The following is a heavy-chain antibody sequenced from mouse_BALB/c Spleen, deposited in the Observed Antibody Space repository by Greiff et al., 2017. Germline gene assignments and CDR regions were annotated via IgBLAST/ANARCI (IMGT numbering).Heavy chain of an antibody. V-gene: IGHV5-9-3*01. D-gene: IGHD1-2*01. J-gene: IGHJ2*01. Sequence: EVHLVESGGGLVKPGGSLKLSCAASGFTFSSYAMSWVRQTPEKRLEWVATISSGGSYTYYPDSVKGRFTISRDNAKNTLYLQMSSLRSEDTAMYYCARQRGSTTAYFDYWGQGTTLTVSS. CDR2: ISSGGSYT. CDR1: GFTFSSYA. CDR3: ARQRGSTTAYFDY.